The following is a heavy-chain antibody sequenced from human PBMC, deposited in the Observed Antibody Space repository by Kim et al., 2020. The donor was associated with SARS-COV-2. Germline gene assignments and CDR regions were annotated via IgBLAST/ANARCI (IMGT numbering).Heavy chain of an antibody. V-gene: IGHV4-38-2*02. Sequence: SETLSLTCTVSGYSISSGDYWGWIRQPPGKGLEWIGSIYHSGSTYSNPSLKSRVTISVDTSKNQSSLRLSSVTAADTAVYYCARRDDSSGYYFWGQGTLVTVSS. J-gene: IGHJ4*02. CDR2: IYHSGST. D-gene: IGHD3-22*01. CDR3: ARRDDSSGYYF. CDR1: GYSISSGDY.